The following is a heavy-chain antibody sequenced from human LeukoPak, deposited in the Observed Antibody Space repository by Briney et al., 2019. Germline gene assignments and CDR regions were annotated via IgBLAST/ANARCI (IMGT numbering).Heavy chain of an antibody. CDR2: IIPIFGTA. V-gene: IGHV1-69*13. CDR1: GGTFSSYA. Sequence: ASVKVSCKASGGTFSSYAISWVRQAPGQGLEWMGGIIPIFGTANYAQKFQGRVTITADESTSTAYMELGSLRSEDTAVYYCARAGSGWYGGDFDYWGQGTLVTVSS. CDR3: ARAGSGWYGGDFDY. D-gene: IGHD6-19*01. J-gene: IGHJ4*02.